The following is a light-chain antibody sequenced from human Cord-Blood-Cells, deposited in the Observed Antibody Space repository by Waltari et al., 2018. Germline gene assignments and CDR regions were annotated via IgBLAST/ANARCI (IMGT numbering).Light chain of an antibody. J-gene: IGKJ5*01. CDR3: QQLNSYPIT. CDR2: AAS. V-gene: IGKV1-9*01. Sequence: DIQLTQSPSFLSASVGDRVTIPCRASQGISSYLAWYQQKPGKAPKLLIYAASTLQSGVPSRFSGSGSGTEFTLTISSLQPEDFATYSCQQLNSYPITFGQGTRLEIK. CDR1: QGISSY.